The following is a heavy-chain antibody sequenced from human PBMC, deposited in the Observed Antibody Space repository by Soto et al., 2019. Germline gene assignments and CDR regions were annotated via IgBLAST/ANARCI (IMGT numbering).Heavy chain of an antibody. D-gene: IGHD3-3*01. CDR3: AVVLRFLEWLPYFDY. CDR2: IIPIFGTA. V-gene: IGHV1-69*06. J-gene: IGHJ4*02. CDR1: GGTFSSYA. Sequence: ASVKVSCKASGGTFSSYAISWVRQAPGQGLEWMGGIIPIFGTANYAQKFQGRVTITADKSTSTAYMELSSLRSEDTAVYYCAVVLRFLEWLPYFDYWGQGTLVTVSS.